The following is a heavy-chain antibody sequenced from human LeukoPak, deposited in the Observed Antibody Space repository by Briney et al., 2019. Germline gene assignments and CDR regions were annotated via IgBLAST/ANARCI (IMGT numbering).Heavy chain of an antibody. CDR3: ARGATMVRGGIDY. D-gene: IGHD3-10*01. CDR2: IYYSGST. V-gene: IGHV4-59*12. Sequence: SETLPLTCTVSGGSISSYYWSWIRQPPGKGLEWIGYIYYSGSTNYNPSLKSRVTISVDTSKNQFSLKLSSVTAADTAVYYCARGATMVRGGIDYWGQGTLVTVSS. J-gene: IGHJ4*02. CDR1: GGSISSYY.